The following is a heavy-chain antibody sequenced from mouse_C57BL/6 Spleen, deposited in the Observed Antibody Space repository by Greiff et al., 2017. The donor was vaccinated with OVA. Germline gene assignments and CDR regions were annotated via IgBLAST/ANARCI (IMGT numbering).Heavy chain of an antibody. CDR3: ARSGDDYDYYAMDY. CDR1: GYTFTDYE. J-gene: IGHJ4*01. D-gene: IGHD2-4*01. Sequence: VQLQQSGAELVRPGASVTLSCKASGYTFTDYEMHWVKQTPVHGLEWIGAIDPETGGTAYNQKFKGKAILTADKSSSTAYMQLSSLTSEDSAVYYCARSGDDYDYYAMDYWGQGTSVTVSS. V-gene: IGHV1-15*01. CDR2: IDPETGGT.